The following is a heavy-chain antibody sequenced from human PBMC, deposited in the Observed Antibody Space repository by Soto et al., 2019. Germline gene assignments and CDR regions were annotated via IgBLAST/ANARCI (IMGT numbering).Heavy chain of an antibody. Sequence: QVHLVQSGAEVKKPGASVKVSCKASGYTFTSYGITWVRQAPGQGLEWMGWISAHNGNTDYAQKLQGRVIVTRDTSTSTAYMEQRNLISDDTAVYYCARGRYGDYWGQGALVTVSS. CDR2: ISAHNGNT. J-gene: IGHJ4*02. CDR3: ARGRYGDY. V-gene: IGHV1-18*01. D-gene: IGHD1-1*01. CDR1: GYTFTSYG.